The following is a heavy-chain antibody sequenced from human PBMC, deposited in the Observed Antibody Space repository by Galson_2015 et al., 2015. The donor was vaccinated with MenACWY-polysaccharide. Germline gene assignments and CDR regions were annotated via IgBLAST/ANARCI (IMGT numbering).Heavy chain of an antibody. V-gene: IGHV4-4*07. Sequence: SETLSLTCSVSGGSITSWCYSWIRQSAGTGLEWIGRVCSPGNTKYNPSFESRVTMSLDTSKNQISLHLKSLTAADTAVFFCATGAGDLDHWGQGTRVTVSS. CDR1: GGSITSWC. CDR2: VCSPGNT. CDR3: ATGAGDLDH. J-gene: IGHJ4*02. D-gene: IGHD7-27*01.